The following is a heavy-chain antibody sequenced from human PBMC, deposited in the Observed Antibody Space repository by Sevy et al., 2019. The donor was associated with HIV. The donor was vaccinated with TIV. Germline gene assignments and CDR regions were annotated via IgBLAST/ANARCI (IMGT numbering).Heavy chain of an antibody. D-gene: IGHD2-21*02. CDR1: GYIFTPYW. CDR2: INPGDSDT. CDR3: ARKGDSDGFDY. J-gene: IGHJ4*02. V-gene: IGHV5-51*01. Sequence: GESLKISCKGSGYIFTPYWIGWVRQMPGKGLEWMGIINPGDSDTGYSRSFQGQVTISADKSISTAYLQWNSQKASDTAMYYCARKGDSDGFDYWGQGTLVTVSS.